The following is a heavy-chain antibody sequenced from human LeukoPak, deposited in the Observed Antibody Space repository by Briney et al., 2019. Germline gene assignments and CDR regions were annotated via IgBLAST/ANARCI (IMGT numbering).Heavy chain of an antibody. D-gene: IGHD3-22*01. CDR1: GFTFSRDG. CDR2: IWYGGSDK. V-gene: IGHV3-33*08. CDR3: ARGDSRITGISFDY. Sequence: GGSLRLSCAACGFTFSRDGMHWVRQAPGKGLEWVAVIWYGGSDKYYADSVKGRFTNSRDNSKNTLYLQMNSLRAEDTAVYYCARGDSRITGISFDYWGQGTLVTVSS. J-gene: IGHJ4*02.